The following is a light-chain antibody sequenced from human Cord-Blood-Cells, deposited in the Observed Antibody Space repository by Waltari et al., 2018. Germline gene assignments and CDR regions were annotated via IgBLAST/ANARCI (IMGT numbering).Light chain of an antibody. CDR3: QQYDNPPLT. CDR1: QDISNY. CDR2: DAS. V-gene: IGKV1-33*01. J-gene: IGKJ4*01. Sequence: EIQMTQSPSSLSASVENRVTITCQASQDISNYLNWYQQKPGKAPKLLIYDASNLEKGVPSRFSGSGSGTDFTLTISSLQPEDIATYYCQQYDNPPLTFGGGTKVEIK.